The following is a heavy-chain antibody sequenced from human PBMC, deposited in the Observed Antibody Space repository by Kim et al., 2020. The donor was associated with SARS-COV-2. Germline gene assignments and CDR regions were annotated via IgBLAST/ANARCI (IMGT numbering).Heavy chain of an antibody. V-gene: IGHV1-18*01. CDR2: ISAYNGNT. CDR3: VRDLTMVRGVISSYYYGMDV. D-gene: IGHD3-10*01. J-gene: IGHJ6*02. CDR1: GYTFTSYG. Sequence: ASVKVSCKASGYTFTSYGISWVRQAPGQGLEWMGWISAYNGNTNYAQKLQGRVTMTTDTSTGTAYMELRSLRSDDTAVYYCVRDLTMVRGVISSYYYGMDVWGQGTTVTVSS.